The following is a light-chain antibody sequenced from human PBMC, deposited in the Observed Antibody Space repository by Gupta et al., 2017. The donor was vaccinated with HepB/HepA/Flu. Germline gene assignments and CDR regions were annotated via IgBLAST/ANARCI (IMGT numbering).Light chain of an antibody. J-gene: IGLJ2*01. CDR2: YDS. V-gene: IGLV3-21*04. CDR1: NIGSQS. Sequence: SSVLTQPPSVSVAPGQTARITCGGNNIGSQSVHWYQQKPGQAPVLLIYYDSDRPSGIPERFSGSNYGNTDTLTISRVEAGDEADYYCQVGDRNSDNVPFGGGTKLTVL. CDR3: QVGDRNSDNVP.